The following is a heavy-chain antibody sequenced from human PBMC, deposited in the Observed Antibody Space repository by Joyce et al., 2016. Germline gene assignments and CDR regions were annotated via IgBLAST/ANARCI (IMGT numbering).Heavy chain of an antibody. Sequence: QVQLVQSGSEVKKPGASVEVSCKASGYIFTTYGISWVRQAPGQGFEWMGWISAHHGNTKYAQEFQGRVTMTIDTSTSTAYMELESLRSDDMAVYYCARDIHYYNSSGYYWGAFDIWGQGTMVSVSS. CDR1: GYIFTTYG. J-gene: IGHJ3*02. CDR3: ARDIHYYNSSGYYWGAFDI. V-gene: IGHV1-18*03. D-gene: IGHD3-22*01. CDR2: ISAHHGNT.